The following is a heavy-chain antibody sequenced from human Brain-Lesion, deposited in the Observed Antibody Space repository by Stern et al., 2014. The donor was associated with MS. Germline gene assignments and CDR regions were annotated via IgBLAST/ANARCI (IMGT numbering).Heavy chain of an antibody. V-gene: IGHV1-24*01. D-gene: IGHD1-26*01. CDR2: FDPEDCET. Sequence: VQLVESGAEVKKPGASVKVSCKVSGYTLTELSMHWVRQAPRKGLEWMGGFDPEDCETIYAQKFQGIFPMTEDTSTDTAYMELSSLRSEDTAVYYCATLSPGAGGNYYRHFDYWGQGTLVTVSS. CDR1: GYTLTELS. CDR3: ATLSPGAGGNYYRHFDY. J-gene: IGHJ4*02.